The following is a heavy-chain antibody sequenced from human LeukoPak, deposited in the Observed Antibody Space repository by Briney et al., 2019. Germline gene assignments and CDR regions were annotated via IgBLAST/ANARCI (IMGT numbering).Heavy chain of an antibody. CDR1: GGSISSSSYY. D-gene: IGHD5-12*01. V-gene: IGHV4-39*07. Sequence: SETLSLTCTVSGGSISSSSYYWDWIRQPPGKGLEWIGSIYYSGSTYYNPSLKSRVTISVDTSKNQFSLKLSSVTAADTAVYYCARVYGSGYDFRGAFDIWGQGTMVTVSS. J-gene: IGHJ3*02. CDR2: IYYSGST. CDR3: ARVYGSGYDFRGAFDI.